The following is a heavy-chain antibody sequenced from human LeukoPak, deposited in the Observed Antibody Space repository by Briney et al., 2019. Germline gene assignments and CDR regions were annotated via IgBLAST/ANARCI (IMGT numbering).Heavy chain of an antibody. CDR1: GGSISSGRYW. D-gene: IGHD3-22*01. Sequence: PSQTLSLTCTVSGGSISSGRYWWSWIRQPAGKGLEWIGRMYTSGSTNYNPSLKSRVTISVDTSKNQFSLKLSSVTAADTAVYYCARGMPHYYDSSEDYFYYYYMDVWGKGTTVTVSS. V-gene: IGHV4-61*02. J-gene: IGHJ6*03. CDR3: ARGMPHYYDSSEDYFYYYYMDV. CDR2: MYTSGST.